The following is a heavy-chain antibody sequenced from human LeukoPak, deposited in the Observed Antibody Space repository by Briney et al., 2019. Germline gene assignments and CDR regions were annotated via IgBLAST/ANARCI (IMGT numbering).Heavy chain of an antibody. CDR2: IYYSGST. V-gene: IGHV4-31*03. D-gene: IGHD3-22*01. CDR1: GGSISSGGYY. Sequence: PSETLSLTCTVSGGSISSGGYYWSWIRQHPGKGLEWIGYIYYSGSTYYNPSLKSRVTISVDTSKNQFSLKLSSVTAADTAVYYCARGSYDSSGYYVDAFDIWGQGTMVTVSS. CDR3: ARGSYDSSGYYVDAFDI. J-gene: IGHJ3*02.